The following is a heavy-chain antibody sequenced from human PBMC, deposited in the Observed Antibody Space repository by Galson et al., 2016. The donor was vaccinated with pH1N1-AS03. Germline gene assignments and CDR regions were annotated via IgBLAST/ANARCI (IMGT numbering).Heavy chain of an antibody. Sequence: SLRLSCAASGFTFSNYVMSWVRQAPGKGLEWVSCISGSGGIANYADSVKGRLTTSRDNSKNTLYLQMNNLRAEDTAVYYCGKGGYSTSPPAVDSWGHGTLVTVSS. J-gene: IGHJ5*01. D-gene: IGHD6-6*01. CDR1: GFTFSNYV. CDR2: ISGSGGIA. V-gene: IGHV3-23*01. CDR3: GKGGYSTSPPAVDS.